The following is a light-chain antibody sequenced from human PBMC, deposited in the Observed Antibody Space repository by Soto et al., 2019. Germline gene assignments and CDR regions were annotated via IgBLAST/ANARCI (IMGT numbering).Light chain of an antibody. CDR1: LTVSDNY. Sequence: EIVLTHSPGTLSLSPGERATLSCRASLTVSDNYLAWYQQKAGQAPRLVIYGASSRATGIPDRFSASGSGTDFTLTISRLEPEDFAVYYCQQYSTSPLTFGQGTKVEVK. CDR3: QQYSTSPLT. J-gene: IGKJ1*01. V-gene: IGKV3-20*01. CDR2: GAS.